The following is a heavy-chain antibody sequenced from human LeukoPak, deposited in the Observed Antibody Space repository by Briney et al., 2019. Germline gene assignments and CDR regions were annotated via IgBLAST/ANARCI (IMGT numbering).Heavy chain of an antibody. D-gene: IGHD2-2*01. V-gene: IGHV4-39*07. Sequence: SETLSLTCTVSGGSISSSSYCWGWIRQPPGKGLEWIGSIYYSGSTYYNPSLKSRVTISVDTSKNQFSLKLSSVTAADTAVYYCARDKVVPAPYYYYYYMDVWGKGTTVTVSS. J-gene: IGHJ6*03. CDR2: IYYSGST. CDR3: ARDKVVPAPYYYYYYMDV. CDR1: GGSISSSSYC.